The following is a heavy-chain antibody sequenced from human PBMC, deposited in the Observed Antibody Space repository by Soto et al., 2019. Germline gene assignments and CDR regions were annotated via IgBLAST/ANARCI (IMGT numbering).Heavy chain of an antibody. CDR3: AREGILGLFDAYDL. D-gene: IGHD3-3*01. CDR1: VFTSSG. J-gene: IGHJ3*01. CDR2: ISTHNGNT. Sequence: QDQLVQSGAEVKKPGASVKVSCKASVFTSSGISWVRQAPGQRLAWMGWISTHNGNTIYAQKFQGRVIMTMDTSTTTVYMELRSLRPDDTAVYLCAREGILGLFDAYDLWGKGTMVTVSS. V-gene: IGHV1-18*04.